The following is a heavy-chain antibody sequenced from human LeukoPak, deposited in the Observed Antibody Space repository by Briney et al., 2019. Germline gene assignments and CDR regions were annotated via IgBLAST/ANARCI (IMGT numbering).Heavy chain of an antibody. CDR3: AKAETVTQRGYFDY. D-gene: IGHD4-17*01. CDR1: GLTFSSYS. J-gene: IGHJ4*02. CDR2: ISSSSSTI. V-gene: IGHV3-48*04. Sequence: PPGGSLRLSCAASGLTFSSYSMNWVRQAPGKGLEWVSYISSSSSTIYYADSVKGRFTISRDNAKNLLYLQMNSLRAEDTAVYYCAKAETVTQRGYFDYWGQGTLVTVSS.